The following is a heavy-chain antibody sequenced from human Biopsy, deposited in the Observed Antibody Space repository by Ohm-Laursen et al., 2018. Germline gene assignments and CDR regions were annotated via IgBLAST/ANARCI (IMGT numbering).Heavy chain of an antibody. D-gene: IGHD6-6*01. J-gene: IGHJ5*02. Sequence: SVKVSCKASGYSFSTYDVNWVRQARGQGLEWMGWMIPSSGKAGYAQRFQSRVTLTMNTSISTAYMELSGLRSEDTAVYFCARGYSRRVSIFEASIYWFDTWGQGTLVTVSS. CDR2: MIPSSGKA. V-gene: IGHV1-8*01. CDR1: GYSFSTYD. CDR3: ARGYSRRVSIFEASIYWFDT.